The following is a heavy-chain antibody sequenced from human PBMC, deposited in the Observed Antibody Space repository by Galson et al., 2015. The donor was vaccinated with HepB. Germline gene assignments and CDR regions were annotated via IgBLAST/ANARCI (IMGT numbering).Heavy chain of an antibody. J-gene: IGHJ4*02. CDR2: IIPIFGTA. D-gene: IGHD2-2*01. Sequence: SCKASGGTFSSYAISWVRQAPGQGLEWMGGIIPIFGTANYAQKLQGRVTITADKSTSTAYMELSSLRSEDTAVYYCAAGRVGGDDRDIVVVPAAMGYSSSWYSWSWPGYWGQGTLVTVSS. CDR1: GGTFSSYA. V-gene: IGHV1-69*06. CDR3: AAGRVGGDDRDIVVVPAAMGYSSSWYSWSWPGY.